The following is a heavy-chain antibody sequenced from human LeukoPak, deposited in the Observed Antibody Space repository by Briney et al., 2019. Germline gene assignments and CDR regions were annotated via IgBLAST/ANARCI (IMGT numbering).Heavy chain of an antibody. CDR1: GGSFSGYY. CDR3: ARGLSLRGLDY. V-gene: IGHV4-34*01. D-gene: IGHD4-17*01. Sequence: SETLSLTCAVYGGSFSGYYWSWIRQPPGKGLEWIGEINHGGSTNYNPSLKSRVTISVDTSKNQFSLKLSSVTAADTAVYYCARGLSLRGLDYWGQGTLVTVSS. CDR2: INHGGST. J-gene: IGHJ4*02.